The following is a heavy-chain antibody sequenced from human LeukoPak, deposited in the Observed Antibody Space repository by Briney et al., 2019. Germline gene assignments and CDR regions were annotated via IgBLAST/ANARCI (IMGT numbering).Heavy chain of an antibody. CDR1: GYTLTELS. J-gene: IGHJ2*01. CDR2: FDPEDGET. V-gene: IGHV1-24*01. CDR3: ARRPTIVVVPAASWYFDL. Sequence: ASVKVSCKVSGYTLTELSMHWVRQAPGRGLEWMGGFDPEDGETIYAQKFQGRVTMTEDTSTDTAYMELSSLRSEDTAVYYCARRPTIVVVPAASWYFDLWGRGTLVTVSS. D-gene: IGHD2-2*01.